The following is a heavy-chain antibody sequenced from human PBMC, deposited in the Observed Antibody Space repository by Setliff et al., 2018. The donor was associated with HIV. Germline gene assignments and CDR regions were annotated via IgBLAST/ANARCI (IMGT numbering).Heavy chain of an antibody. D-gene: IGHD3-22*01. V-gene: IGHV3-30*02. Sequence: GGSLRLSCAASGFTFSSYGMHWVRQAPGKGLEWVAFIRYDRSNKYYADSVKGRFTISRDNSKNTLYLQMNSLRAEDAAVYYCARTYYYDASGYHRPFDIWGQGTMVTVSS. CDR1: GFTFSSYG. J-gene: IGHJ3*02. CDR3: ARTYYYDASGYHRPFDI. CDR2: IRYDRSNK.